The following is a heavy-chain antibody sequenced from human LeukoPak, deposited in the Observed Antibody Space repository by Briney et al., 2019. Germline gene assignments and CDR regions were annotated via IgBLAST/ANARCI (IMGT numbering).Heavy chain of an antibody. Sequence: PSETLSLTCTVSGASISSNGYYWGWIRQPPGKGLEWIGSIYYTGSTFDNPSLKSRVTISVDRSKNQFSLKLSSVTAADTAVYYCASTPSIIVGAVDYWGQGTLVTVSS. J-gene: IGHJ4*02. CDR3: ASTPSIIVGAVDY. CDR2: IYYTGST. CDR1: GASISSNGYY. D-gene: IGHD1-26*01. V-gene: IGHV4-39*07.